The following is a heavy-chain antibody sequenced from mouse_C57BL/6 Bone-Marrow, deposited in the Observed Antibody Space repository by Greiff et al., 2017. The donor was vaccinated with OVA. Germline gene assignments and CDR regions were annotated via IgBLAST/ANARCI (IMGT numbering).Heavy chain of an antibody. V-gene: IGHV1-72*01. J-gene: IGHJ3*01. D-gene: IGHD1-1*01. CDR1: GSTFPIYC. Sequence: QVQLQQPGAELVKPGASVKLSCKASGSTFPIYCMHWVTQRPGRGLAWIGRLAPNSGGTKYNEKFKSKATLTVDKPSSTAYMQLSSLTSEDSAVYYCATTSLLRYPWFAYWGQGTLVTVSA. CDR2: LAPNSGGT. CDR3: ATTSLLRYPWFAY.